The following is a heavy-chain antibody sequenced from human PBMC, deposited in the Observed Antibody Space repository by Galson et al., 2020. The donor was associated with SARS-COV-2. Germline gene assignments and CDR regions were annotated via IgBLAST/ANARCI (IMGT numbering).Heavy chain of an antibody. V-gene: IGHV3-9*01. CDR2: ISWNSGSI. CDR3: AKSPTYNSPYYFDY. Sequence: GGSLRLSCAASGFTFDDYAMYWVRQAPGKGLEWVSGISWNSGSIDYADSVKGRFTISRDNAKNSLYLQMNSLRAEDTALYYCAKSPTYNSPYYFDYWGQGTLVTVSS. D-gene: IGHD1-1*01. CDR1: GFTFDDYA. J-gene: IGHJ4*02.